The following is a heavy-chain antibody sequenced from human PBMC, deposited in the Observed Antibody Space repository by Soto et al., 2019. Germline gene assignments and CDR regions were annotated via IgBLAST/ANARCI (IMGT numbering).Heavy chain of an antibody. CDR3: ASLVTTRGTKFHGMDV. Sequence: EVQLVESGGGLVQPGGSLRLSCAASGFTLRSYWMHWVRQAPGKGLMWVSRSNGDGSSTNYADSVNGRFTSSRDSAKNTVDLQMNSLRVQDTSVYYCASLVTTRGTKFHGMDVWGQGTTVTVSS. D-gene: IGHD4-4*01. J-gene: IGHJ6*02. V-gene: IGHV3-74*01. CDR2: SNGDGSST. CDR1: GFTLRSYW.